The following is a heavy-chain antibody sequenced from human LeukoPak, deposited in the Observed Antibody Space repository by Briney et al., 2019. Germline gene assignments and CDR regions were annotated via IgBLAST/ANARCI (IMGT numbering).Heavy chain of an antibody. Sequence: SETLSLTCTVSGGSISSYYWSWIRQPAGKGLEWIGRIYTSGSTNYNPSLKSRVTMSVDTSKNQFSLKLSSVTAADTAVYYCARHYFSTLTTLLRGVKKQKSRFDPWGQGTLVTVSS. J-gene: IGHJ5*02. V-gene: IGHV4-4*07. CDR3: ARHYFSTLTTLLRGVKKQKSRFDP. CDR1: GGSISSYY. D-gene: IGHD4-17*01. CDR2: IYTSGST.